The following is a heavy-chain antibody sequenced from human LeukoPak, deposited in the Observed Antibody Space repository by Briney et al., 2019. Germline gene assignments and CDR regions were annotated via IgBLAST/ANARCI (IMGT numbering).Heavy chain of an antibody. V-gene: IGHV5-51*01. J-gene: IGHJ6*02. CDR2: IYPGDSDT. D-gene: IGHD6-19*01. CDR3: ARLDSAGYSSGWYGMDV. CDR1: GYSLTSYW. Sequence: GESLKISCKGSGYSLTSYWIGWVRQMPGKGLEWMGIIYPGDSDTRYSPSFQGQVTISADKSISTAYLQWSSLKASDTAMYYCARLDSAGYSSGWYGMDVWGQGTTVTVSS.